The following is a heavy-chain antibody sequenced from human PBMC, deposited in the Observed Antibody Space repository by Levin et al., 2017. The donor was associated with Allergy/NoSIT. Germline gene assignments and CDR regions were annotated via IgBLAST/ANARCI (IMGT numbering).Heavy chain of an antibody. J-gene: IGHJ3*01. V-gene: IGHV3-30*18. CDR2: IVFDGNDQ. CDR3: AKRGYCSGNTCKSHDAIDV. CDR1: GFQFSLYG. D-gene: IGHD2-15*01. Sequence: LSLTCAASGFQFSLYGMHWVRQAPGKGLEWVALIVFDGNDQYYADSVKGRFTISRDNSKNTLYLQMSSLRENDTAIYYCAKRGYCSGNTCKSHDAIDVWGQGTLVIVSS.